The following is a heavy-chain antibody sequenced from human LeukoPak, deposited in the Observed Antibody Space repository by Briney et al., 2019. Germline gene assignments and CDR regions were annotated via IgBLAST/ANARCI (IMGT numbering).Heavy chain of an antibody. J-gene: IGHJ6*02. Sequence: SETLSLTCAVYGGSFSGYYWSWIRQPPGKGLEWIGEINHSGSTNYNPSLKSRVTISVDTSKNQFSLKLSSVTAADTAVYYCARYRKQQLDNYYYYGMDVWGQGTTVTVSS. CDR2: INHSGST. D-gene: IGHD6-13*01. V-gene: IGHV4-34*01. CDR3: ARYRKQQLDNYYYYGMDV. CDR1: GGSFSGYY.